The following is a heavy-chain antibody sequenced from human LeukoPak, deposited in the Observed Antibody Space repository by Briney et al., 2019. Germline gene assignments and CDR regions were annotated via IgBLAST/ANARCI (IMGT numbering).Heavy chain of an antibody. CDR2: IIPIFGTA. Sequence: SVKVSCKASGGTFSSYAISWVRQAPGQGLEWMGGIIPIFGTANYAQKFQGRVTITADESTSTAYMELSSLRSEDTAVYYCARDQYYGSGSYYPPNYWGQGTLVTVSS. CDR3: ARDQYYGSGSYYPPNY. CDR1: GGTFSSYA. V-gene: IGHV1-69*13. D-gene: IGHD3-10*01. J-gene: IGHJ4*02.